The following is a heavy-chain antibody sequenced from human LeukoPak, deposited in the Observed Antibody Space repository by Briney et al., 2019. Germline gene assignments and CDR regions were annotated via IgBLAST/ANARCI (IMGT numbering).Heavy chain of an antibody. Sequence: PGGSLRLSCSASGFTFSRYTMYWVRQAPGKGLVWVSRIISDGSSTSYADSVKGRFTISRDNAKDTLYLQMNSLRAEDTAVYYCARVIREGAFDVWGQGTMVTVSS. V-gene: IGHV3-74*01. CDR3: ARVIREGAFDV. CDR1: GFTFSRYT. J-gene: IGHJ3*01. CDR2: IISDGSST. D-gene: IGHD3-10*01.